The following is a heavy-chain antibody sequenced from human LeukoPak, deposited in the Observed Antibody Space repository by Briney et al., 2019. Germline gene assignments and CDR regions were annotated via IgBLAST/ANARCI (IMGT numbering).Heavy chain of an antibody. D-gene: IGHD6-13*01. CDR2: ISSDGTNK. V-gene: IGHV3-30*03. Sequence: PGRSLRLSCAASGFTFSSYGMHWVRQAPGKGLEWVAIISSDGTNKYYADSVKGRFTISRDNSKNTLYLQMSSLRAEDTAVYYCARSLPYGTTWYGRSDFWGQGTLVTVSS. CDR1: GFTFSSYG. J-gene: IGHJ4*02. CDR3: ARSLPYGTTWYGRSDF.